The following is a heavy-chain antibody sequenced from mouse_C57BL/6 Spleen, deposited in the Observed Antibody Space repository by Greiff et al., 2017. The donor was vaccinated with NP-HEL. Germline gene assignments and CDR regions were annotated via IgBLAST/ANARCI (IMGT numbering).Heavy chain of an antibody. V-gene: IGHV1-81*01. CDR3: ASSYYYGNSGWYFDV. J-gene: IGHJ1*03. CDR1: GYTFTSYG. CDR2: IYPRSGNT. D-gene: IGHD2-1*01. Sequence: QVQLQQSGAELARPGASVKLSCKASGYTFTSYGISWVKQRTGPGLEWIGEIYPRSGNTYYNEKFKGKATLTADKSSSTAYMELRSLTSEDSAVYFCASSYYYGNSGWYFDVWGTGTTVTVSS.